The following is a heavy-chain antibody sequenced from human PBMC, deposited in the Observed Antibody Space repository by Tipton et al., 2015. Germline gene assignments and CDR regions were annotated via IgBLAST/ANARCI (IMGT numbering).Heavy chain of an antibody. CDR1: GGSISSGGYY. CDR2: IYYSGST. CDR3: ATGQVAGWFDP. V-gene: IGHV4-31*03. J-gene: IGHJ5*02. Sequence: TLSLTCTVSGGSISSGGYYWSWIRQHPGKGLEWIGYIYYSGSTYYNPSLKSRVTISVDTSKNQFSLKLSSVTAADTAVYYCATGQVAGWFDPWGQGTLVTVSS. D-gene: IGHD5-12*01.